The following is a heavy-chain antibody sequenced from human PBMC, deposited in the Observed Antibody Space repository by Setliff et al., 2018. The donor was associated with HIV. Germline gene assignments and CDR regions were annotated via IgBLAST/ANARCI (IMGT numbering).Heavy chain of an antibody. J-gene: IGHJ4*02. CDR2: MYYSGIT. CDR3: VFGLRFSPFDN. D-gene: IGHD5-12*01. Sequence: SETLSLTCAVSGYSITSGFYWGWIRQPPGKGLEWIGNMYYSGITYYNPSLKSRVTISVDTSKNHLSLKLTSVTAADTGLYYCVFGLRFSPFDNWGQGTLVTVSS. V-gene: IGHV4-38-2*01. CDR1: GYSITSGFY.